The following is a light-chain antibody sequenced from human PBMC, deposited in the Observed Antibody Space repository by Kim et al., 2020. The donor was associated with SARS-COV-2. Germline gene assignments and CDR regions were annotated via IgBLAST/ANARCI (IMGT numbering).Light chain of an antibody. CDR2: AND. J-gene: IGLJ2*01. CDR3: QSYDDSLREL. V-gene: IGLV1-40*01. CDR1: RSNIGAGYD. Sequence: QSVLTQPPSVSGAPGQRVTISCTGSRSNIGAGYDVHWYRQDPGGAPKLLIYANDNRPSGVPDRFSGSRSGTSASLAITGLQTDDEADYYCQSYDDSLRELFGGGTKLTVL.